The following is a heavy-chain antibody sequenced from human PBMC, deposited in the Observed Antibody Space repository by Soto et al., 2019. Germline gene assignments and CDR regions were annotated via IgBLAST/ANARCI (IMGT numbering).Heavy chain of an antibody. Sequence: QVQLVQSGAEVKKPGSSVKVSCKASGGTFSSYAISWVRQAPGQGLEWMGGIIPIFGTANYAQKFQGRVTSTADESTSAPYMELSSMRSEVTAVYYFSSDMGLRFRAWFDTWGQGTLVTVSS. CDR1: GGTFSSYA. V-gene: IGHV1-69*01. CDR3: SSDMGLRFRAWFDT. D-gene: IGHD3-3*01. J-gene: IGHJ5*02. CDR2: IIPIFGTA.